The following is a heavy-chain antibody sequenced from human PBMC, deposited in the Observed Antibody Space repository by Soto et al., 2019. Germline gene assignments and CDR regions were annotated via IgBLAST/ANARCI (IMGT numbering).Heavy chain of an antibody. CDR1: GFTFDDYA. Sequence: EVQLVESGGGLVQPGRSLRLSCAASGFTFDDYAMHWVRQAPGKGLEWVSGISWNSGRIAYADSVKGRFTISRDNAKSSLYLPMNSLRAEDTALYYCAKSWQVIGYFQYWGQGALVTVSS. CDR3: AKSWQVIGYFQY. V-gene: IGHV3-9*01. CDR2: ISWNSGRI. J-gene: IGHJ1*01. D-gene: IGHD3-10*01.